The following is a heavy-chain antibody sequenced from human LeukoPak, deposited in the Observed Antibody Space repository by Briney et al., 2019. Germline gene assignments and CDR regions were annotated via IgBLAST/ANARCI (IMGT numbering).Heavy chain of an antibody. CDR3: ARTSYCSSTSCYTQDY. D-gene: IGHD2-2*02. V-gene: IGHV1-18*01. CDR2: ISAYNGNT. CDR1: GYTFTSYG. J-gene: IGHJ4*02. Sequence: ASVKVSCKASGYTFTSYGISWVRQAPGQGLEWMGWISAYNGNTNYAQKLQGRVTMTTDTSTSTAYMELRSLRSDDTAVYCCARTSYCSSTSCYTQDYWGQGTLVTVSS.